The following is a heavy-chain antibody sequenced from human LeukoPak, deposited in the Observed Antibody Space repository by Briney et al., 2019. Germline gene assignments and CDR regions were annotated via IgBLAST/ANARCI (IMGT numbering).Heavy chain of an antibody. Sequence: GASVKVSCKASGYTFTSYGISWVRQAPGQGLEWMGWISAYNGNTNYAQKLQGRVTMTTDTSTSTAYMELRSLRSDDTAVYYCASLQNTMVRGVMVFDPWGQGTLVTVSS. V-gene: IGHV1-18*01. CDR1: GYTFTSYG. CDR3: ASLQNTMVRGVMVFDP. CDR2: ISAYNGNT. D-gene: IGHD3-10*01. J-gene: IGHJ5*02.